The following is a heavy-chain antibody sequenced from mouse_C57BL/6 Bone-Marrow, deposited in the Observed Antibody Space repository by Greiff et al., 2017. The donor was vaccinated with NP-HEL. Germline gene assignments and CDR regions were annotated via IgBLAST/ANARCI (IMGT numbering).Heavy chain of an antibody. CDR3: AINGTIDYDWFAY. V-gene: IGHV1-4*01. Sequence: QVQLQQSGAELARPGASVKMSCKASGYTFTSYTMHWVKQRPGQGLEWIGYINPSSGYTKYNQKFKDKATLTADKSSSTAYMQLSSLTSEDSAVYYCAINGTIDYDWFAYWGQGTLVTVAA. J-gene: IGHJ3*01. CDR1: GYTFTSYT. CDR2: INPSSGYT. D-gene: IGHD2-4*01.